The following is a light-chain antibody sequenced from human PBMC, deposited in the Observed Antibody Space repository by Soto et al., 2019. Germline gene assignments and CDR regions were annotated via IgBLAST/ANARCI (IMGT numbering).Light chain of an antibody. CDR3: CSSGGSPTYV. J-gene: IGLJ1*01. CDR1: SSDIGSYNY. V-gene: IGLV2-23*02. CDR2: EVR. Sequence: QSVLTQPASVSGSPGQSITISCTGTSSDIGSYNYVAWYQQFPGKTPKLIIYEVRNRPSGVSFRFSGSKSGNTASLTISGLQVEDEADYYCCSSGGSPTYVFGTGTKGTVL.